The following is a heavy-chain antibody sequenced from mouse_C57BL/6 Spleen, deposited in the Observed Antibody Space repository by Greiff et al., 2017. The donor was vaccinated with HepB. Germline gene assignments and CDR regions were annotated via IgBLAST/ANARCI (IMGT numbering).Heavy chain of an antibody. CDR2: ISSGGSYT. D-gene: IGHD1-1*01. CDR1: GFTFSSYG. J-gene: IGHJ2*01. Sequence: EVKLMESGGDLVKPGGSLKLSCAASGFTFSSYGMSWVRQTPDKRLEWVATISSGGSYTYYPDSVKGRFTISRDNAKNTLYLQMSSMKSEDTAMYYCARGGKNDGSFDYWGQGTTLTVSS. V-gene: IGHV5-6*01. CDR3: ARGGKNDGSFDY.